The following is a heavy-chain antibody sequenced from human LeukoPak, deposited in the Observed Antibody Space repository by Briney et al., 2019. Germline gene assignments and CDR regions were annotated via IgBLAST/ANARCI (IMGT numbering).Heavy chain of an antibody. J-gene: IGHJ4*02. Sequence: GGSLRLSCAASGFTLSSYAMSWVRQAPGKGLEWVSAISGSGGSTYYADSVKGRFTISRDNSKNTLYLQMNSLRAEDTAVYYCARDEPGIAAAGTSFDYWGQGTLVTVSS. D-gene: IGHD6-13*01. CDR2: ISGSGGST. CDR3: ARDEPGIAAAGTSFDY. CDR1: GFTLSSYA. V-gene: IGHV3-23*01.